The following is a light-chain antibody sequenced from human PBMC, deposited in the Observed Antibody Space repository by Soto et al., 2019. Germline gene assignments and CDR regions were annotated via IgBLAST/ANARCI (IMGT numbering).Light chain of an antibody. CDR3: CSYAGSPYV. CDR1: SSDVGEYDY. V-gene: IGLV2-11*01. CDR2: DVS. Sequence: QSAPTQPRSVSGSPGQSVTISCTGTSSDVGEYDYVSWYQQHPGKAPKLMIFDVSERPSGVPDRFSGSKTGNTASLTISGLQAEDKADYYCCSYAGSPYVFGTGTKLTVL. J-gene: IGLJ1*01.